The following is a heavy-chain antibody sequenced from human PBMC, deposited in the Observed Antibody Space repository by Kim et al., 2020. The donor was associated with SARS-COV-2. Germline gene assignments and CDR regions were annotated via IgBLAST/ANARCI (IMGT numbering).Heavy chain of an antibody. CDR3: ARGDRYVPNFDL. CDR2: IYHRGDT. V-gene: IGHV4-59*13. J-gene: IGHJ2*01. D-gene: IGHD1-1*01. CDR1: GGSLTYYY. Sequence: SETLSLTCAVSGGSLTYYYWSWIRQSPGKGLEWIGYIYHRGDTNYNPSLESRVTISLDTSKNQFSLRLTSVSAADTAVYYCARGDRYVPNFDLWARGTLVTVSS.